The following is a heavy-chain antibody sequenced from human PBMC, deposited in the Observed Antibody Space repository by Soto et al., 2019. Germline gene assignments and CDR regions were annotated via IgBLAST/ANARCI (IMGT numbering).Heavy chain of an antibody. CDR1: GGSISSSSYY. CDR3: ARDTYYYDSSPTFDY. CDR2: IYYSGST. V-gene: IGHV4-39*02. D-gene: IGHD3-22*01. J-gene: IGHJ4*02. Sequence: PSETLSLTCTVSGGSISSSSYYWGWIRQPPGKGLEWIGSIYYSGSTYYNPSLKSRVTISVDTSKNQFSPKLSSVTAADTAVYYCARDTYYYDSSPTFDYWGQGTLVTVSS.